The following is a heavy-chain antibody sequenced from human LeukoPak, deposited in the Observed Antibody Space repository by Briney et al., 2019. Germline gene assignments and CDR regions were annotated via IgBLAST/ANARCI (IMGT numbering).Heavy chain of an antibody. V-gene: IGHV4-39*07. Sequence: PSETLSLTCTVSGGSISSSSYYWGWIRQPPGKGLEWIGSIYYSGSTYYNPSLKSRVTISVDTSKNQFSLKLSSVTAADTAVYYCARDQSEYGSGSYEDWGQGTLVTVSS. CDR1: GGSISSSSYY. J-gene: IGHJ4*02. D-gene: IGHD3-10*01. CDR3: ARDQSEYGSGSYED. CDR2: IYYSGST.